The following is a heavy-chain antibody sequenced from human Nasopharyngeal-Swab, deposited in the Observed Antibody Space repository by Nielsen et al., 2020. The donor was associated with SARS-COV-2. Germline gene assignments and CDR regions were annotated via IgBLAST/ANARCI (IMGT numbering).Heavy chain of an antibody. Sequence: VRQMPGKGLEWMGRIDPSDSYTNYSPSFQGHVTISADKSISTAYLQWSSLKASDTAMYYRARQRVNNWFDPWGQGTLVTVSS. CDR3: ARQRVNNWFDP. V-gene: IGHV5-10-1*01. J-gene: IGHJ5*02. CDR2: IDPSDSYT. D-gene: IGHD6-25*01.